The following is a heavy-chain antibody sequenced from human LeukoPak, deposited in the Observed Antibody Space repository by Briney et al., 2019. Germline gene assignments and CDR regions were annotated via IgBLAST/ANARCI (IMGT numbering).Heavy chain of an antibody. CDR3: AREAPAHYYYMDV. CDR2: IGGSGSYI. V-gene: IGHV3-21*06. J-gene: IGHJ6*03. CDR1: GFIFSNYI. Sequence: GGSLRLSCAASGFIFSNYIMNWVRQAPGKGLEWVSSIGGSGSYIYYADSLKGRITISRDSAKNSLYLQMNSLRAEDTAVYYCAREAPAHYYYMDVWGKGTTVTISS.